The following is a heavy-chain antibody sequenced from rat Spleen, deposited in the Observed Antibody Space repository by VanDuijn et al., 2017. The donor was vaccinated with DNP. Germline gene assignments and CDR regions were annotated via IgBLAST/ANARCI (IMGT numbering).Heavy chain of an antibody. CDR1: GFSLTTYS. CDR2: MWYDGDT. J-gene: IGHJ4*01. V-gene: IGHV2-63*01. CDR3: TRDQDYYYDGGYYPTMDA. Sequence: QVQLKESGPGPVQPSQTLSLTCTVSGFSLTTYSVSWVRQPSGKGPEWMGKMWYDGDTAYNSALKSRLSISRDTSKNQVFLKMNSLQTDDTGTYYCTRDQDYYYDGGYYPTMDAWGQGTSVTVSS. D-gene: IGHD1-12*02.